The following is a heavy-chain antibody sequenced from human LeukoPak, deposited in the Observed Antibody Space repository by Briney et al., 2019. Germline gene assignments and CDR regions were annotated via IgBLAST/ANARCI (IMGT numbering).Heavy chain of an antibody. CDR1: GFTFDDYG. Sequence: PGGSLRLPCAASGFTFDDYGMSWVRQAPGKGLEWVSGINWNGGSTGYADSVKGRFTISRDNAKNSLYLQMNSLRAEDTALYYCARGVGYCSGGSCSPQLYFDYWGQGTLVTVSS. D-gene: IGHD2-15*01. CDR3: ARGVGYCSGGSCSPQLYFDY. V-gene: IGHV3-20*04. J-gene: IGHJ4*02. CDR2: INWNGGST.